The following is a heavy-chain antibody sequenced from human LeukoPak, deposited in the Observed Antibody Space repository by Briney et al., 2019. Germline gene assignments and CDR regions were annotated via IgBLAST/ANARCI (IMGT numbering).Heavy chain of an antibody. D-gene: IGHD2-2*01. J-gene: IGHJ6*03. Sequence: GRSLRLSCAASGFTFSSYWMHWVRQAPGKGLVWVSRINSDGSSTSYADSVKGRFTISRDNAKNTLYLQMNSLRAEDTAVYYCARDRRYCSSTSCYGYYYYYMDVWGKGTTVTVSS. V-gene: IGHV3-74*01. CDR3: ARDRRYCSSTSCYGYYYYYMDV. CDR1: GFTFSSYW. CDR2: INSDGSST.